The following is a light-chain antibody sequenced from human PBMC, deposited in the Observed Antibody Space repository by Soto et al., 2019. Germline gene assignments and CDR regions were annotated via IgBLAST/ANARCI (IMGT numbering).Light chain of an antibody. V-gene: IGKV1-33*01. CDR1: QDIREF. CDR3: QHYYSVPLT. J-gene: IGKJ4*01. CDR2: GAS. Sequence: SSLSASVGDRVTITCKASQDIREFLNWYQQKQGKAPKXLINGASNLETGVPSRFSGSGSGTDCTFTISSLQPEDIETYYCQHYYSVPLTFGGGTKGDIK.